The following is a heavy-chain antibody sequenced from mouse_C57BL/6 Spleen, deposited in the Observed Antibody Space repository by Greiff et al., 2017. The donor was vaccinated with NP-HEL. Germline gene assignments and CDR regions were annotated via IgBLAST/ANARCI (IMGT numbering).Heavy chain of an antibody. Sequence: QVQLQQPGAELVRPGSSVKLSCKASGYTFTSYWMHWVKQRPIQGLEWIGNIDPSDSETHYNQKFKDKATLTVDKSSSTAYMQLSSLTSEDSAVYYCAGNYGSSYWYFDVWGTGTTVTVSS. CDR2: IDPSDSET. V-gene: IGHV1-52*01. J-gene: IGHJ1*03. CDR1: GYTFTSYW. CDR3: AGNYGSSYWYFDV. D-gene: IGHD1-1*01.